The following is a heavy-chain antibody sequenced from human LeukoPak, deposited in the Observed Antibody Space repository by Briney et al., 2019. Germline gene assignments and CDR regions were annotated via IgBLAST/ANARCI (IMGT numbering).Heavy chain of an antibody. CDR3: ASAGNANWAFDI. Sequence: PGGSLRLSCAASGFTFSSYWMHWLRQAPGKGLVWVSRINIDGSSTNYADSVKGRFTISRDDAKNTLYLQMNSLRAEDTAVYYYASAGNANWAFDIWGQGTTVTVSS. J-gene: IGHJ3*02. CDR2: INIDGSST. CDR1: GFTFSSYW. V-gene: IGHV3-74*01. D-gene: IGHD7-27*01.